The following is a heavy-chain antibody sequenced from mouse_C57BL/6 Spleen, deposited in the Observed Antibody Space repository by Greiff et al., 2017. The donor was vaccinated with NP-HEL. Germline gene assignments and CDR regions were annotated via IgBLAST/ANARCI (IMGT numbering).Heavy chain of an antibody. CDR2: ISYDGSN. V-gene: IGHV3-6*01. Sequence: VQLKESGPGLVKPSQSLSLTCSVTGYSITSGYYWNWIRQFPGNKLEWMGYISYDGSNNYNPSLKNRISITRDTSKNQFFLKLNSVTTEDTATYYCARERPDAMDYWGQGTSVTVSS. CDR1: GYSITSGYY. CDR3: ARERPDAMDY. J-gene: IGHJ4*01.